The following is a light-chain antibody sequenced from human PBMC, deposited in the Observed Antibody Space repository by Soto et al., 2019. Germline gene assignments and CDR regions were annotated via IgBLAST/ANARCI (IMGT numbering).Light chain of an antibody. J-gene: IGKJ4*01. CDR3: QQYNNWPLGT. CDR2: GAS. CDR1: QSVRDN. Sequence: EIVMTQSPVTLSVSPGERATLSCRASQSVRDNLAWYQQKRGQAPRLLIYGASTRATGIPARFSGSGSGTEFTLTISSLQSEDFAVYYCQQYNNWPLGTFGGGTKVDIK. V-gene: IGKV3D-15*01.